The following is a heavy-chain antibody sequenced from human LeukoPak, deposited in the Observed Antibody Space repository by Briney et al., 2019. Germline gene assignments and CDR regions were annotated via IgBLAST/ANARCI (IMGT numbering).Heavy chain of an antibody. Sequence: ASVKVSCKASGYSFTSYNLHWVRQAPGQRLEWMGIIKPSGGNTNYAQKFQGRVTMTRDTSTSTVYMELSSLKSEDTAVYYCARVRDGYNDAYDIWGQGTMVTVSS. CDR2: IKPSGGNT. D-gene: IGHD5-24*01. CDR1: GYSFTSYN. CDR3: ARVRDGYNDAYDI. V-gene: IGHV1-46*01. J-gene: IGHJ3*02.